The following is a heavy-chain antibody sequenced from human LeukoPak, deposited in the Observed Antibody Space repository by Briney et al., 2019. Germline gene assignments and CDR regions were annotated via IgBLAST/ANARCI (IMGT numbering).Heavy chain of an antibody. CDR1: GFTFSSFE. CDR3: ARDGATIGGALDI. Sequence: GGSLRLSCAASGFTFSSFEMHWVRQAPGKGLEWVSYISGSGATIYYADSVKGRFTISRDNAKKSVYLQLNSLRVEDTAVYYCARDGATIGGALDIWGQGTMVTVSS. J-gene: IGHJ3*02. V-gene: IGHV3-48*03. CDR2: ISGSGATI. D-gene: IGHD1-26*01.